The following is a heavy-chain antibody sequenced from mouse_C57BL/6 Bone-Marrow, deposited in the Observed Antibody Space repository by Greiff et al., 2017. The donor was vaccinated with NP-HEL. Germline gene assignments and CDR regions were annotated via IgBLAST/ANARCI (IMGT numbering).Heavy chain of an antibody. Sequence: QVQLQQPGAELVRPGTSVKLSCKASGYTFTSYWMHWVKQRPGQGLEWIGVIDPSDSYTNYNQKFKGKATLTVDTSSSTAYMQLSSLTSEDSAVYYCARGATTVVALYAMDYWGQGTSVTVSS. CDR2: IDPSDSYT. D-gene: IGHD1-1*01. CDR1: GYTFTSYW. CDR3: ARGATTVVALYAMDY. V-gene: IGHV1-59*01. J-gene: IGHJ4*01.